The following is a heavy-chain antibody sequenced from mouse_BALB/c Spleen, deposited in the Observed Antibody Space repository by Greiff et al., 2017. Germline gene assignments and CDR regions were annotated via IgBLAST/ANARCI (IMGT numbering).Heavy chain of an antibody. V-gene: IGHV5-6-3*01. D-gene: IGHD2-14*01. CDR2: INSNGGST. Sequence: EVQVVESGGGLVQPGGSLKLSCAASGFTFSSYGMSWVRQTPDKRLELVATINSNGGSTYYPDSVKGRFTISRDNAKNTLYLQMSSLKSEDTAMYYCARDRYDDFDYWGQGTTLTVSS. J-gene: IGHJ2*01. CDR3: ARDRYDDFDY. CDR1: GFTFSSYG.